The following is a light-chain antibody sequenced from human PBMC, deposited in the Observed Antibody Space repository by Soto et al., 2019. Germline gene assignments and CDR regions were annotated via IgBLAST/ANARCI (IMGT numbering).Light chain of an antibody. CDR3: QQYGSSPQWT. Sequence: EIVLTQSPGTLSLSPGERATLSCRASLSVSSSYLAWYQQKPGQAPRLLIYGASSRATGIPDRFSGSGSGTDFTLTISRLEPEDLAVYYCQQYGSSPQWTFGQGTKVDIK. V-gene: IGKV3-20*01. CDR2: GAS. CDR1: LSVSSSY. J-gene: IGKJ1*01.